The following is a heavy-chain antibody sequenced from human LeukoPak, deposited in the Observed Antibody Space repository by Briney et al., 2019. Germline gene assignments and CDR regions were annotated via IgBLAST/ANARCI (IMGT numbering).Heavy chain of an antibody. CDR1: VGSISSYY. V-gene: IGHV4-4*07. CDR2: IYTSGST. J-gene: IGHJ5*02. D-gene: IGHD2-2*01. Sequence: SETLSLTCTVSVGSISSYYWRCIWQPAGKGLECIGRIYTSGSTNYNPSLKSRVTMSVDTSKNQFSLKLSSVTAADTAVYYCARDCSSTSCPPADWFDPWGQGTLVTVSS. CDR3: ARDCSSTSCPPADWFDP.